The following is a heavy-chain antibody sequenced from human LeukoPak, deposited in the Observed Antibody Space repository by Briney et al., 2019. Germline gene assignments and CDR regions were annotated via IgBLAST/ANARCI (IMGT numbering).Heavy chain of an antibody. D-gene: IGHD1-7*01. Sequence: GGSLRLSCAASGFTFSSYSMNRVRQAPGKGLEWVSYISSSSSTIYYADSVKGRFTISRDNAKNSLYLQMNSLRDEDTAVYYCARGTNWNSDAFDIWGQGTMVTVSS. J-gene: IGHJ3*02. V-gene: IGHV3-48*02. CDR2: ISSSSSTI. CDR3: ARGTNWNSDAFDI. CDR1: GFTFSSYS.